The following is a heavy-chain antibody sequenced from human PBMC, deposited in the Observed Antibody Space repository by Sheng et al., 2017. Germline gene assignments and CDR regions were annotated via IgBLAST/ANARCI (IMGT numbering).Heavy chain of an antibody. Sequence: QVQLQQWGAGLLKPSETLSLTCAVYGGSFSGYYWSWIRQPPGKGLEWIGEINHSGSTNYNPSLKSRVTISVDTSKNQFSLKLSSVTAADTAVYYCASPAEYYYDSSGYYYWGQGTLVTVSS. D-gene: IGHD3-22*01. CDR3: ASPAEYYYDSSGYYY. V-gene: IGHV4-34*01. CDR2: INHSGST. CDR1: GGSFSGYY. J-gene: IGHJ4*02.